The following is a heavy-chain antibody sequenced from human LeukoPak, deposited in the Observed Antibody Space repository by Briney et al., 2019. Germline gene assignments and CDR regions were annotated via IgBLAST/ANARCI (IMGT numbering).Heavy chain of an antibody. CDR2: ISSSSSYI. D-gene: IGHD6-6*01. Sequence: GGSLRLSCAASGFSFGSYSMNWVRQAPGKGLEWVSSISSSSSYIYYADSVKGRFTISRDNAKNSLYLQMNSLRAEDTAVYYCARMEYSSSSGIDYWGQGTLVTVSS. J-gene: IGHJ4*02. CDR3: ARMEYSSSSGIDY. CDR1: GFSFGSYS. V-gene: IGHV3-21*01.